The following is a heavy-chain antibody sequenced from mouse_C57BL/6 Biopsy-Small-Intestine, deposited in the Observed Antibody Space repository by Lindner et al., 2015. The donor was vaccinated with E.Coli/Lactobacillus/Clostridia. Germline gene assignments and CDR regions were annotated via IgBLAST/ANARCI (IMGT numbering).Heavy chain of an antibody. CDR1: GYAFSSSW. V-gene: IGHV1-82*01. D-gene: IGHD1-1*01. J-gene: IGHJ1*03. CDR2: IYPGDGDT. Sequence: VQLQESGPELVKPGASVKISCKASGYAFSSSWMNWVKQRPGKGLEWIGRIYPGDGDTDYNGKSKGKATLTADKSSSTAYMQLSSLTSEDSAVYFCTRSGNYYGTSRDYFDVWGTGTTVTVSS. CDR3: TRSGNYYGTSRDYFDV.